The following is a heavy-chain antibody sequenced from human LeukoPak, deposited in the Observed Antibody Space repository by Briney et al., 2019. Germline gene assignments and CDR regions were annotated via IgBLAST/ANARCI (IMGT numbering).Heavy chain of an antibody. Sequence: PGGSLRLSCVASGFLFRKYATSWVRQAPGEGLEWVSSISDNGCGTYYADSLKGRFTISRDNSKNMLYLQMNSLRDEDTGVYYCAKESGALGAPLYDYWGRGILVTASS. CDR3: AKESGALGAPLYDY. CDR2: ISDNGCGT. D-gene: IGHD4/OR15-4a*01. J-gene: IGHJ4*02. V-gene: IGHV3-23*01. CDR1: GFLFRKYA.